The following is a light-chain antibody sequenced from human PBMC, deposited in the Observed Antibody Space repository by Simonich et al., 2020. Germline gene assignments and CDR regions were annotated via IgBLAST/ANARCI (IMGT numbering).Light chain of an antibody. V-gene: IGKV1-33*01. J-gene: IGKJ2*01. CDR2: DAS. CDR3: KQYDNLPYT. Sequence: DIQMTQSPSSLSASVGDRVTITCQASQDISNYLNWDLQKPRKAPKILIYDASKLETGGPSRCSGRGSGTDFTFTISSLQPEDIATYYCKQYDNLPYTFGQGTKLEIK. CDR1: QDISNY.